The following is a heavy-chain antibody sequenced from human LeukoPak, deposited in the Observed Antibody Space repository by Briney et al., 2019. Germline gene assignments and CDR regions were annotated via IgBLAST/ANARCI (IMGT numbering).Heavy chain of an antibody. V-gene: IGHV4-39*07. D-gene: IGHD2/OR15-2a*01. J-gene: IGHJ5*02. CDR2: IYYSGST. CDR1: GGSISSSSYY. CDR3: ARGGNFFVKSWFDP. Sequence: SETLSLTCTVSGGSISSSSYYWGWIRQPPGKGLEWIVSIYYSGSTYYNPSLKSRVTISVDTSKNQFSLKLSSVTAADTAVYYCARGGNFFVKSWFDPWGQGTLVTVSS.